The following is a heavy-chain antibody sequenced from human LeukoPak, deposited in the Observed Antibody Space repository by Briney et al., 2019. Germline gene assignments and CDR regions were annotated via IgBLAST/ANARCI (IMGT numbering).Heavy chain of an antibody. CDR1: GFTFSSYE. CDR2: ISSSGSTI. Sequence: QPRGSLRLSCAASGFTFSSYEMNWVRQAPGKGLEWVSYISSSGSTIYYADSVKGRFTISRDNAKNSLYLQMNSLRAEDTAVYYCARGQVVAAFDYWGQGTLVTVSS. D-gene: IGHD2-15*01. J-gene: IGHJ4*02. CDR3: ARGQVVAAFDY. V-gene: IGHV3-48*03.